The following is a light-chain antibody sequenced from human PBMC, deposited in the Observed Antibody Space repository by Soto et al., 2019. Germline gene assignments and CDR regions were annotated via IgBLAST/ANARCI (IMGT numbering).Light chain of an antibody. CDR1: QNINNY. J-gene: IGKJ5*01. V-gene: IGKV1-33*01. Sequence: DIQMTQSPSSLSASFGDRVTITCQASQNINNYLNWYQQKPGRAPKLLIYDASNLEAGVPSRFRGSASGTDSTFTISRLKPEDIATYYCQQYENLPTFGQGTRLEIK. CDR3: QQYENLPT. CDR2: DAS.